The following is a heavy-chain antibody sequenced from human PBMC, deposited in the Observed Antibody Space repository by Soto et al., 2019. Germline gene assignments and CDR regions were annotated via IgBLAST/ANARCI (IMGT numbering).Heavy chain of an antibody. CDR2: IYPGDSET. CDR3: GRGGGDRYHWNDVGY. V-gene: IGHV5-51*01. CDR1: GYSFTNYR. D-gene: IGHD1-1*01. Sequence: GESLKISCKGSGYSFTNYRIGWVRQMPGKGLEWMGIIYPGDSETKYSPSFQGQVTISADKFISTAYLQWSSLKASDTAMYYCGRGGGDRYHWNDVGYWGQGALVTVSS. J-gene: IGHJ4*02.